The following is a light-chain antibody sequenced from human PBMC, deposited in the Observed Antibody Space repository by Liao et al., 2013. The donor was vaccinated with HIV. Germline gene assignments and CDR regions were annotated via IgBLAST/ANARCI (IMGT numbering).Light chain of an antibody. CDR1: DFGTKR. CDR2: YDN. V-gene: IGLV3-21*04. CDR3: QVWDSSGDHPRV. J-gene: IGLJ3*02. Sequence: SYELTQPPSVSVAPGKTARITCGGDDFGTKRVHWYQQKPGQAPVLVIYYDNDRPSGIPERFSGSNSGNTATLTISRVEGGDEADYYCQVWDSSGDHPRVFGGGTKLTVL.